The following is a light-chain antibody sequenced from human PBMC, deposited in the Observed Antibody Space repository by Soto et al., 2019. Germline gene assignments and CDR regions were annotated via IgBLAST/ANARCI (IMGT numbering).Light chain of an antibody. CDR3: QQRRSWPIT. V-gene: IGKV3-11*01. CDR2: DAS. CDR1: QSVKIY. J-gene: IGKJ5*01. Sequence: EIVLTQSPATLSLSPGERATLSCRASQSVKIYLAWYQQKPGQAPRLLIYDASNRATGIPARFSGSGSETDFTLTISSLEPEDFAVYYCQQRRSWPITFGQGTRLEIK.